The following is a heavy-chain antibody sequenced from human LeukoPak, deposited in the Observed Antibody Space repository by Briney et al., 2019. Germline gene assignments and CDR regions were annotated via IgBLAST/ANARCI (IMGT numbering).Heavy chain of an antibody. J-gene: IGHJ3*01. CDR2: IYPGDSDT. D-gene: IGHD1/OR15-1a*01. CDR3: AGRTPMTQDAFDV. V-gene: IGHV5-51*01. CDR1: GYSFTSYW. Sequence: GESLKISCKGSGYSFTSYWGGWGRQMPGKGLEWMVIIYPGDSDTRYSPSFQVQATISADNSITTPYLRATTLKASDTAMYYCAGRTPMTQDAFDVWGQGTMVTVSS.